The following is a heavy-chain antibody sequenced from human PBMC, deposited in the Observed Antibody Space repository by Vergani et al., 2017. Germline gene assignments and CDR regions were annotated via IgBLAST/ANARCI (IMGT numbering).Heavy chain of an antibody. CDR3: WKDRGHYYVSSGYYDAFDI. J-gene: IGHJ3*02. V-gene: IGHV3-13*01. Sequence: EVQLVESGGGLVQPGGSLRLSCAASGFTFSSYDMHWVRQATGKGLDWVSAIGTAGDTYFPGSVKGRFTISRENAKNSLYLQMNSLRAEDTAVYYCWKDRGHYYVSSGYYDAFDIWGQGTMVTVSS. CDR2: IGTAGDT. D-gene: IGHD3-22*01. CDR1: GFTFSSYD.